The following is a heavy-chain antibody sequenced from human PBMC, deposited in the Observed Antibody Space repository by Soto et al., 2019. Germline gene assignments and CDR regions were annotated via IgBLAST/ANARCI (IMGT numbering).Heavy chain of an antibody. V-gene: IGHV3-64*01. CDR1: GFTFSSYA. Sequence: EVQLVESGGGLVQPGGSLRLSCAASGFTFSSYAMHWVRQAPGKGLEYFSAISTNGGSTYYANSVKGRFTISRDNSKNTLYLPMGSLRVEDMAVDYCARAGFWYGSGVYGYGIDVWGQGTTVTVSS. CDR2: ISTNGGST. J-gene: IGHJ6*02. CDR3: ARAGFWYGSGVYGYGIDV. D-gene: IGHD3-10*01.